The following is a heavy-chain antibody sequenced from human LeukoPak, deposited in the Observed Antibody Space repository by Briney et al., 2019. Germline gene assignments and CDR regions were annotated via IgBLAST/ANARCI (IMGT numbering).Heavy chain of an antibody. CDR2: IYPGDSDT. D-gene: IGHD3-22*01. Sequence: GESLKISCKGSGYSFTSYWIGWVRQMPGKGLEWMGIIYPGDSDTRYSPSFQGQVTISADKSISTAYQQWSSLKASDTAMYYCARTYDSSGYYLGNFDYWGQGTLVTVSS. V-gene: IGHV5-51*01. J-gene: IGHJ4*02. CDR3: ARTYDSSGYYLGNFDY. CDR1: GYSFTSYW.